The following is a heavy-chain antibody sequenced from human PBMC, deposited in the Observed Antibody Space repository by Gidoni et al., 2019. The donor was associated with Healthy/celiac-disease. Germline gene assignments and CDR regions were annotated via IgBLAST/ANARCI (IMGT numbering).Heavy chain of an antibody. CDR2: MNPYRGNT. Sequence: QVQLVQAAAEVIKPGGSVSVSCKASGYTFTSYDINWVRQATGQGLEWMGWMNPYRGNTGYAETLKGRVTMTRNNSISTAYMEMSSMRSEDTAVYYCARVGNMEASSCYDIDYWGQGTLVTVSS. D-gene: IGHD3-22*01. V-gene: IGHV1-8*01. CDR3: ARVGNMEASSCYDIDY. J-gene: IGHJ4*02. CDR1: GYTFTSYD.